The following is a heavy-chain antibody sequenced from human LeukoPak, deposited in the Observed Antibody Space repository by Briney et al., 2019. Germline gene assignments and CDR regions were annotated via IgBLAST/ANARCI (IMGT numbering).Heavy chain of an antibody. J-gene: IGHJ4*02. V-gene: IGHV4-31*03. CDR3: ARDSGYGLNDY. D-gene: IGHD5-12*01. Sequence: SETLSLTCTVSGGSISSGDYYWSWIRQHPEKGLEWIGYIFYTGSTYYNPSLRSRVAISVDTSKNQFSLRLTSVTAADTAVYYCARDSGYGLNDYWGQGTLVTVSS. CDR1: GGSISSGDYY. CDR2: IFYTGST.